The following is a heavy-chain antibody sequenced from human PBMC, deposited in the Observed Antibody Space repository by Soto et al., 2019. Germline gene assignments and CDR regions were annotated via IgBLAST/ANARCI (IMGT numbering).Heavy chain of an antibody. Sequence: EVQLVESGGGLVQPGESLRLSCAASGFTFSDYWIHLVRQAPGKGLVWVSRIKFDGSSANYADSVKRRFTNSRDNANDAVYLQMSSLGDEDTAVYYCANGVRGHYGFDVWGQGTMVTVSS. CDR1: GFTFSDYW. J-gene: IGHJ3*01. V-gene: IGHV3-74*01. CDR2: IKFDGSSA. D-gene: IGHD3-10*01. CDR3: ANGVRGHYGFDV.